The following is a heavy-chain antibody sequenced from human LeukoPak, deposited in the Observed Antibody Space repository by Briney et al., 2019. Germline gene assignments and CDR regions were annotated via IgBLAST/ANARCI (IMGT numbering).Heavy chain of an antibody. J-gene: IGHJ6*02. CDR3: ARNSGYDLARVYYYYGMDV. V-gene: IGHV1-69*13. CDR2: IIPIFGTA. D-gene: IGHD5-12*01. CDR1: GGTFSSYA. Sequence: SVKVSCKASGGTFSSYAISWVRQAPGQGLEWMGGIIPIFGTANYAQKFQGRVTITADESTSTAYMELSSLRSEDTAVYYCARNSGYDLARVYYYYGMDVWGQGTTVTDSS.